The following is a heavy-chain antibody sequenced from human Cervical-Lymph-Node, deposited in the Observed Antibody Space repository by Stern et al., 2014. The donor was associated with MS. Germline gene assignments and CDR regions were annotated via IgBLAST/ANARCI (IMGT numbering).Heavy chain of an antibody. D-gene: IGHD6-13*01. J-gene: IGHJ5*02. V-gene: IGHV3-49*03. CDR2: LRTKGYGGTT. CDR3: TRARYSSTWYASGNWFDP. Sequence: QLVQSGGGLVQPGRSLKLSCTASGFSFGDYAMSWFRQAPGQGLEWVGFLRTKGYGGTTEYAASVKGRFTISRDDSKSIAYLQMNGLKTEDTAVYYCTRARYSSTWYASGNWFDPWGQGTLVTVSS. CDR1: GFSFGDYA.